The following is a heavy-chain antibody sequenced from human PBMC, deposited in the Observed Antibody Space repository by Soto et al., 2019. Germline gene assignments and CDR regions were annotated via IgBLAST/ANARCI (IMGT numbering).Heavy chain of an antibody. CDR3: ATEDHSSGHAGTFQH. CDR2: ISYDGNSE. Sequence: QVPLVESGGGVVQPGRSLRLSCAASGFTFSTYVMHWVRQAPGKGLEWVAGISYDGNSEHYADSVKGRFTISRDNSKNTLYVQMDTLRVEDTAVYYCATEDHSSGHAGTFQHWGQGTLVTVSS. V-gene: IGHV3-30-3*01. CDR1: GFTFSTYV. D-gene: IGHD3-22*01. J-gene: IGHJ1*01.